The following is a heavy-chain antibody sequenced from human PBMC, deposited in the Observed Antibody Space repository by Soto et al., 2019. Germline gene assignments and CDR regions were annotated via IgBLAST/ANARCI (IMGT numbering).Heavy chain of an antibody. J-gene: IGHJ4*02. D-gene: IGHD5-12*01. Sequence: QVDLVQSGAEVKKPGASVKMSCKSSGYRLSNYYMHWVRQAPGQGLEWMGIVNPSDGRANYARKFQGRGTMTWDTYTTTLYLEVNSLRSDDTAIYYCARAELIVAVQAFDSWGQGTLVTVSS. V-gene: IGHV1-46*01. CDR1: GYRLSNYY. CDR2: VNPSDGRA. CDR3: ARAELIVAVQAFDS.